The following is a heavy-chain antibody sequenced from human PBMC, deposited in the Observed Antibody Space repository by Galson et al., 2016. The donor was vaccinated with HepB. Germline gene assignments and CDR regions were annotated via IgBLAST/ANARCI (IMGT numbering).Heavy chain of an antibody. Sequence: SETLSLTCSVSGGSVSGHFWSWIRQPAGKGLEWLGRIYSSGSTNYNPSLKSRVTVSVDRPKNQLFLEVRSVTAADTAVYYCARDISSSWGYNWFDPWGQGTLVTVSS. CDR2: IYSSGST. D-gene: IGHD6-6*01. V-gene: IGHV4-4*07. CDR1: GGSVSGHF. J-gene: IGHJ5*02. CDR3: ARDISSSWGYNWFDP.